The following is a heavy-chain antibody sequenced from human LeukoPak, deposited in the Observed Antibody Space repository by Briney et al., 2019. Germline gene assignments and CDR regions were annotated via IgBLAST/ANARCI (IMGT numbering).Heavy chain of an antibody. V-gene: IGHV3-15*01. J-gene: IGHJ6*02. CDR2: IKSKTDGGTT. D-gene: IGHD6-13*01. CDR1: GFTFSNAW. Sequence: PGGSLRLSCAASGFTFSNAWMSWVRQAPGKGLEWVGRIKSKTDGGTTDYAAPVKGRFTISRDDSKNTLYLQMNSLKTEDTAVYYCTKSTKSWLGYYYGMDVWGQGTTVTVSS. CDR3: TKSTKSWLGYYYGMDV.